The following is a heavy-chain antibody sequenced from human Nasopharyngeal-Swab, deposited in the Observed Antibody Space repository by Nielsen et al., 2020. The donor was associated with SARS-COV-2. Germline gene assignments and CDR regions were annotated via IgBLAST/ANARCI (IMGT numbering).Heavy chain of an antibody. CDR2: INPNSGGT. J-gene: IGHJ6*03. D-gene: IGHD3-3*01. CDR3: ARDGLLTIFGVVPLYYYYYMDV. Sequence: ASVKVSCKASGYTFTGYYMHWVRQAPGQGLEWMGRINPNSGGTSYAQKFQGRVTMTRDTSISTAYMELSRLRSDDTAVYYCARDGLLTIFGVVPLYYYYYMDVWGKGTTVTVSS. CDR1: GYTFTGYY. V-gene: IGHV1-2*06.